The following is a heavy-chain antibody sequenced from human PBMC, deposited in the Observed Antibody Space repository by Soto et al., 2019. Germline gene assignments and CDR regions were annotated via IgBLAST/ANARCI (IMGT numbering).Heavy chain of an antibody. CDR3: ARFIVVVPAAADDAFDI. D-gene: IGHD2-2*01. Sequence: ASVKVSCKASGYTFTSYYMHWVRQAPGQGLEWMGIINPSGGSTSYAQKFQGRVTMTRDTSTSTVYIELSSLRSEDTAVYYCARFIVVVPAAADDAFDIWGQGTMVTVSS. CDR1: GYTFTSYY. CDR2: INPSGGST. V-gene: IGHV1-46*03. J-gene: IGHJ3*02.